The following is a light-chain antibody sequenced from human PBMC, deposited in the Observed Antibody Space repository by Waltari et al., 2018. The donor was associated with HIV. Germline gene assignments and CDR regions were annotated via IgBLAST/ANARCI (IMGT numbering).Light chain of an antibody. J-gene: IGKJ1*01. CDR1: QSVLYSSNNNNY. CDR2: WAS. Sequence: IVMTQSPDSLAVSLGERATFNCKSSQSVLYSSNNNNYLAWYQQKPGQPPKLLFYWASARESGVPDRFSGSGSETDFTLTISGLQAEDVAVYYCQQYYSVPWTFGQGTKVEIK. V-gene: IGKV4-1*01. CDR3: QQYYSVPWT.